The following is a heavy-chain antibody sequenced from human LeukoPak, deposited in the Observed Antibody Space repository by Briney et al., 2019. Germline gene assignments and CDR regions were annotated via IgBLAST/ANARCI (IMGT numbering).Heavy chain of an antibody. CDR3: ARLRGATMDFDS. CDR2: IYNSGST. D-gene: IGHD1-26*01. Sequence: SETLSLTCTVSGGSISSYYWSWIRQPPGKGLEWIAYIYNSGSTIYNPSLKSRVTISVDTSNNRFSLKLSSVTAADTAVYYCARLRGATMDFDSWGQGTLVTVSS. V-gene: IGHV4-4*09. J-gene: IGHJ4*02. CDR1: GGSISSYY.